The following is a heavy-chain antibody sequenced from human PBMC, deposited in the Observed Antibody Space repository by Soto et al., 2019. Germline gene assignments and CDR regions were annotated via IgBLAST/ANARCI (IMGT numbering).Heavy chain of an antibody. CDR3: GARPANYYFYGMDV. CDR2: IYYNGNT. D-gene: IGHD6-6*01. V-gene: IGHV4-39*02. CDR1: GGSISRSSHY. Sequence: SETLSLTCSVSGGSISRSSHYWGWIRQPPGKGLEWIGNIYYNGNTYYNPSLKSRVTISIDTSKNRFSLRLSSVTAADTAVYFCGARPANYYFYGMDVWGQGTTVTVS. J-gene: IGHJ6*02.